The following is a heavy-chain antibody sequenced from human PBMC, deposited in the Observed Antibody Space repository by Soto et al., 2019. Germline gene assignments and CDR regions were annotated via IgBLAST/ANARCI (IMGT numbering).Heavy chain of an antibody. J-gene: IGHJ4*02. D-gene: IGHD2-15*01. Sequence: SETLSLTCTVSGGSISSSSYYWGWIRQPPGKGLEWIGSIYYSGSTYYNPSLKSRVTISVDTSKNQFSLKLSSVTAADTAVYYCARRYCSGGSCYDLLFDYWGQGALVTV. CDR2: IYYSGST. CDR3: ARRYCSGGSCYDLLFDY. CDR1: GGSISSSSYY. V-gene: IGHV4-39*01.